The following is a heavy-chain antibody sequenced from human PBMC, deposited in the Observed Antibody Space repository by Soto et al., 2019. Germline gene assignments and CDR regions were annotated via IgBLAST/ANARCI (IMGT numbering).Heavy chain of an antibody. Sequence: SETLSLTCAVSGGSISSGGYSWSWIRQPPGKGLEWIGYIYHSGSTYYNPSLKSRVTISVDRSKNQFSLKLSSVTAADTAVYYCARAMATKSYYGMDVWGQGTTVTVSS. J-gene: IGHJ6*02. CDR1: GGSISSGGYS. D-gene: IGHD5-18*01. CDR2: IYHSGST. V-gene: IGHV4-30-2*01. CDR3: ARAMATKSYYGMDV.